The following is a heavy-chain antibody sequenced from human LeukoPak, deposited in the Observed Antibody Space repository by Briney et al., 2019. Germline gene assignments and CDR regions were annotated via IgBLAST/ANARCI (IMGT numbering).Heavy chain of an antibody. V-gene: IGHV4-4*07. CDR2: IYTSGST. J-gene: IGHJ4*02. CDR1: GGSISSYY. CDR3: ARARYYDSSGYVDY. D-gene: IGHD3-22*01. Sequence: KRSETLSLTCTVSGGSISSYYWSWIRQPAGRGLEWIGRIYTSGSTNYNPSLKSRVTMSVDTSKNQFSLKLSSVTAADTAVYYCARARYYDSSGYVDYWGQGTLVTVSS.